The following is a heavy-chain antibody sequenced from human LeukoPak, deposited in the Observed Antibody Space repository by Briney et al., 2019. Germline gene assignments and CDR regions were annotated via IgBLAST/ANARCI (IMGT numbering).Heavy chain of an antibody. Sequence: SETLSLTCTVSGGSTRNYYWSWIRQPPGKGLEWIGYIYYSGSTNYNPSLKSRVTISVDTSKNQFSLKLSSVTAADTAVYYCASDCSGGSCQIDYWGQGTLVTVSS. J-gene: IGHJ4*02. CDR1: GGSTRNYY. D-gene: IGHD2-15*01. CDR3: ASDCSGGSCQIDY. CDR2: IYYSGST. V-gene: IGHV4-59*12.